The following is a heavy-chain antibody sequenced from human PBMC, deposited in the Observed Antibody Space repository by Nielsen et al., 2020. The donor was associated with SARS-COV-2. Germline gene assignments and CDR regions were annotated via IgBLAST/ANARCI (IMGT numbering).Heavy chain of an antibody. V-gene: IGHV3-64D*06. J-gene: IGHJ6*02. CDR3: AKSVGYCSGGSCYSWDWGYYYYYYGMDV. CDR2: ISSNGGST. D-gene: IGHD2-15*01. Sequence: VRQAPGKGLEYVSAISSNGGSTYYVDSVKGRFTISRDNSKNTLYLQMSSLRAEDTAVYYCAKSVGYCSGGSCYSWDWGYYYYYYGMDVWGQGTTVTVSS.